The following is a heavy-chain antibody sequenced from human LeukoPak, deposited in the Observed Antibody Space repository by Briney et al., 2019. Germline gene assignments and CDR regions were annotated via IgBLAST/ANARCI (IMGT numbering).Heavy chain of an antibody. CDR2: IRSKAYGGAT. V-gene: IGHV3-49*03. J-gene: IGHJ4*02. CDR1: GFTFGDYA. CDR3: TSSEPTYYDSSGYPDY. Sequence: PGRSLRLSCTASGFTFGDYAMSWFRQAPGKGLEWVGFIRSKAYGGATEYAASVKGRFTISRDDSKSIAYLQMNSLKTEDTAVYYCTSSEPTYYDSSGYPDYWGQGTLVTVSS. D-gene: IGHD3-22*01.